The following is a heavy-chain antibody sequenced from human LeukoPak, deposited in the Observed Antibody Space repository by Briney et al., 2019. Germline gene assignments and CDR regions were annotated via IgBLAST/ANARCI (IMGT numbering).Heavy chain of an antibody. D-gene: IGHD2-2*01. J-gene: IGHJ5*02. CDR1: GGSFSGYY. V-gene: IGHV4-34*01. CDR3: ARAGYCSSTSCYVVVGSNNWFDP. CDR2: INHSGST. Sequence: SETLSLTCAVYGGSFSGYYWTYIRQPPGKGLEWIGEINHSGSTNYNPSLKSRVTISVDTSKNQFSLKLSSVTAADTAVYYCARAGYCSSTSCYVVVGSNNWFDPWGQGTLVTVSS.